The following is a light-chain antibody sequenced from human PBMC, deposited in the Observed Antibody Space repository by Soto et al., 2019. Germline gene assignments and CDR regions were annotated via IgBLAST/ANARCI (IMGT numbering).Light chain of an antibody. V-gene: IGKV2-30*01. J-gene: IGKJ4*01. Sequence: DVVMTQSPLSLPVTLGQPASISCRSSQSLVCSDGNTYLNWFQQRPGQSPRRLIYKVSNRDSGVPDRFSGSGSGTDFTLKISRVEAEDVGVYYCMQGTHWPSTFGGGTKV. CDR1: QSLVCSDGNTY. CDR3: MQGTHWPST. CDR2: KVS.